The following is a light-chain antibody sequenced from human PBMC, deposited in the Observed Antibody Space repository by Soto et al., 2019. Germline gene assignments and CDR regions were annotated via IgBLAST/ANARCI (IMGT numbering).Light chain of an antibody. CDR1: KLGDKY. V-gene: IGLV3-1*01. Sequence: SYELTQPPSVSVSPGQTASITCSGGKLGDKYASWYQQKAGQSPVLVIYQDNMRPSGFPERFSGSNSGNTATLTVSGTQAMDEADYSCQAWDNTTGVFGGGTKLTVL. CDR2: QDN. J-gene: IGLJ3*02. CDR3: QAWDNTTGV.